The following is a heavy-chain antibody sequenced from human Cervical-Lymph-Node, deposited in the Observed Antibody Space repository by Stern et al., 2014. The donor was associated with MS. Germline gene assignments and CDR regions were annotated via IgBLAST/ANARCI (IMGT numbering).Heavy chain of an antibody. J-gene: IGHJ3*01. D-gene: IGHD1-26*01. CDR2: INLSDGAN. CDR1: GYTFIDYY. Sequence: VQLVQSGAEVKKPGASVTVSCRTSGYTFIDYYIHWVRQAPGQGLEWMGIINLSDGANTYAQKFQGRVTMTRDTSTNTAYMQLGSLTSEDTAVFFCAREGADNDAFDVWGQGTMVTVSS. V-gene: IGHV1-46*03. CDR3: AREGADNDAFDV.